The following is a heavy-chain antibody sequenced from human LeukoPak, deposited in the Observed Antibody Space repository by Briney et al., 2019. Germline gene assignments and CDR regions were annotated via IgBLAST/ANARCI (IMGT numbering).Heavy chain of an antibody. V-gene: IGHV1-8*01. Sequence: ASVKVSCKASGYTFTSYDINWVRQATGQGFEWMGWMNPNSGNTGYAQKFQGRVTMTRNTSISTAYMELSSLRSEDTAVYYCARWVAGLRWKVPTNYYYYMDVWGKGTTVTVSS. CDR3: ARWVAGLRWKVPTNYYYYMDV. D-gene: IGHD4-23*01. CDR2: MNPNSGNT. CDR1: GYTFTSYD. J-gene: IGHJ6*03.